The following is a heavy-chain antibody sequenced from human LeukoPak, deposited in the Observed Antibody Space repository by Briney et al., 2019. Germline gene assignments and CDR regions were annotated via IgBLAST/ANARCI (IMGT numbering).Heavy chain of an antibody. Sequence: SETLSLTCTVSGGSISSSSYYWGWIRQPPGKGLEWIGSIYYSGSTYYNLSLKSRVTISVDTSKNQFSLKLSSVTAADTAVYYCARQRRRYFDWLPFDYWGQGTLVTVSS. V-gene: IGHV4-39*01. CDR2: IYYSGST. D-gene: IGHD3-9*01. CDR3: ARQRRRYFDWLPFDY. J-gene: IGHJ4*02. CDR1: GGSISSSSYY.